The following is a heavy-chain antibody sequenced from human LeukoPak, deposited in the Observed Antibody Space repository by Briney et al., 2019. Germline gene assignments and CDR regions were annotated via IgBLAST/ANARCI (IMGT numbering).Heavy chain of an antibody. Sequence: SETLSLTCTVSGGSISSSSYYWGWIRQPPGKGLEWIGSIYYSGSTYYNPSLKSRVTISVDTSKNQLSLKLSSVTAADTAVYYCARGKGYCVSTNCYGGFFDYWGQGTLVTVSS. CDR2: IYYSGST. J-gene: IGHJ4*02. CDR1: GGSISSSSYY. D-gene: IGHD2-2*01. CDR3: ARGKGYCVSTNCYGGFFDY. V-gene: IGHV4-39*01.